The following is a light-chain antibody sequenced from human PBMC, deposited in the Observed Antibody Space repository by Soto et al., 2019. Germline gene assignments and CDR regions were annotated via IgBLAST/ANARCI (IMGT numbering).Light chain of an antibody. V-gene: IGKV3-11*01. CDR1: QRISSY. CDR2: DAS. Sequence: EIVLTQSPATLSLSPGERATLSCRASQRISSYLAWYQQKPGQAPRLLIYDASNRATGIPARFSGSGSGTDFTLTISSLEPEDFAVYYCQQRSNWPPITFGQGTRLE. J-gene: IGKJ5*01. CDR3: QQRSNWPPIT.